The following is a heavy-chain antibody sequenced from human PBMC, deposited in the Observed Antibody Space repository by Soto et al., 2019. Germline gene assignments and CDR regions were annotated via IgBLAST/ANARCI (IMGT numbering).Heavy chain of an antibody. Sequence: AGSLRLACAASGVTLSGYVVNWVRKAPGKGLEWVSSISSSSSYIYYADSVKGRVTISRDNTKNSLFLQMNSLRAEDTAVYYCATGYYDSSGYYPYYFDYWGQGTLVTGFS. CDR1: GVTLSGYV. D-gene: IGHD3-22*01. J-gene: IGHJ4*02. CDR2: ISSSSSYI. V-gene: IGHV3-21*01. CDR3: ATGYYDSSGYYPYYFDY.